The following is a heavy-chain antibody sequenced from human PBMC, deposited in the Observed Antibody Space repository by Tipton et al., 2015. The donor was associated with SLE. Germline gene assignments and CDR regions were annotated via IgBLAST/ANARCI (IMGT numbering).Heavy chain of an antibody. CDR3: VGDVLGATMGHDF. CDR1: GFAFPGFA. J-gene: IGHJ4*02. Sequence: GSLRLSCAASGFAFPGFALTWVRKSPGRGLEWVSSITDRLTYIYYAASVRDRFTISRDNAESSLSLQMNSLGVEDTAVYYCVGDVLGATMGHDFWGQGTLVTVSS. V-gene: IGHV3-21*03. D-gene: IGHD1-26*01. CDR2: ITDRLTYI.